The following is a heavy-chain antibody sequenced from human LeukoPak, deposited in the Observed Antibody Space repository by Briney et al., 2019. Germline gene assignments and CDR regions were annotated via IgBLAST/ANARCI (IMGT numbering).Heavy chain of an antibody. V-gene: IGHV4-34*01. D-gene: IGHD3-22*01. CDR2: VNESGGT. J-gene: IGHJ4*02. CDR3: AREIYYDSSAYDY. Sequence: SETLSLTCAVYIDSFSNYHWNWIRQTPAKGMEWIGEVNESGGTNISPSLRSRVIMSVDTSKNQFSLKLSSLTAADTAIYYCAREIYYDSSAYDYWGQGTLVTVSS. CDR1: IDSFSNYH.